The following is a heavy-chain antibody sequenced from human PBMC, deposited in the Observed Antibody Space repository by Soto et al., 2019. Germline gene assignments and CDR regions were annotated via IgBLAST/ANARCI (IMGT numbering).Heavy chain of an antibody. D-gene: IGHD2-8*02. J-gene: IGHJ4*02. Sequence: QVQLQQWGAGLLKPSETLSLTCAVYGGSFSGYYCSWIRQPPGKGVEWIGEINHSGSTNYNPSLKRRVTISVDTSKNQFSLKLSSVTAADTAVYYCARGQSSLLLDCWGQGVLVTVSS. CDR2: INHSGST. V-gene: IGHV4-34*01. CDR3: ARGQSSLLLDC. CDR1: GGSFSGYY.